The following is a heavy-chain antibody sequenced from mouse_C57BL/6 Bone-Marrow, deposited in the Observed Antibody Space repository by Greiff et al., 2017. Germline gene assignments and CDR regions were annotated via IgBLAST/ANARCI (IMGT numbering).Heavy chain of an antibody. CDR1: GYTFTDYY. Sequence: EVQLVESGPVLVKPGASVKMSCKASGYTFTDYYMNWVKQSHGKSLEWIGVINSYNGGTSYNQKFKGKATLTVDKSYSTAYMELNSLTYEDSAVYYCERHYSWGQGTPLTGSS. V-gene: IGHV1-19*01. CDR2: INSYNGGT. CDR3: ERHYS. J-gene: IGHJ2*01.